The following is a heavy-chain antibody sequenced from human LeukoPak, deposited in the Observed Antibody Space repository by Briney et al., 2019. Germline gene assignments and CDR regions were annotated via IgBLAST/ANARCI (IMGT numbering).Heavy chain of an antibody. J-gene: IGHJ3*02. V-gene: IGHV5-51*01. CDR3: ARLDRADCSSKRCSRGSGGFDI. CDR2: IYPDDSDT. D-gene: IGHD2-2*01. Sequence: GESLKISCKASGYSFTNYWFGWVRQMPGKRLEWMGNIYPDDSDTRYSPSFQGQVTTSADKSISTAYLQWSSLKASDTAMYYCARLDRADCSSKRCSRGSGGFDIWGQGTMVTVSS. CDR1: GYSFTNYW.